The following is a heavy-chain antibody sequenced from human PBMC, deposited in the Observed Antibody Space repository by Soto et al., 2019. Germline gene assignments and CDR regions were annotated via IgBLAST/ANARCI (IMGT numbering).Heavy chain of an antibody. V-gene: IGHV3-21*01. D-gene: IGHD2-15*01. J-gene: IGHJ5*02. CDR3: AREIECSGGSCYGWFDP. Sequence: EVQLVESGGGLVKPGGSLRLSCAASGFTFSSYSMNWVRQAPGKGLEWVSSISSSSSNIYYADSVKGRFTISRDNAKNTLYLHMRRLRDEDTAVYDWAREIECSGGSCYGWFDPWGHRGLVTGSS. CDR1: GFTFSSYS. CDR2: ISSSSSNI.